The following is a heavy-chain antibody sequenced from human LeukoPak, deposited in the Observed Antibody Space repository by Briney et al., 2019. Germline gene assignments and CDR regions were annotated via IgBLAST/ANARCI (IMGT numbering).Heavy chain of an antibody. CDR3: ASRGDKMATIPLCYYYYGMDV. D-gene: IGHD5-24*01. CDR1: GFTFSSYA. CDR2: ISGSGGST. V-gene: IGHV3-23*01. J-gene: IGHJ6*02. Sequence: QPGGSLRLSCAASGFTFSSYAMSWVRQAPGKGLEWVSAISGSGGSTYYADSVKGRFTISRDNSKNTLYLQMNSLRAEDTAVYYCASRGDKMATIPLCYYYYGMDVWGQGTTVTVSS.